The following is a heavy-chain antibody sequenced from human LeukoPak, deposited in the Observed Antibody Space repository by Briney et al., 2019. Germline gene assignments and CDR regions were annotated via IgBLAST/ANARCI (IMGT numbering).Heavy chain of an antibody. CDR2: INTNSGNP. Sequence: GASVKVSCKASGGTFSSYAISWVRRAPGQGLEWMGWINTNSGNPTYAQGFTGRFVFSLDTSVSTAYLQISSLKAEDTAVYYCARVVDYYDSSGPRGWDAFDIWGQGTMVTVSS. CDR1: GGTFSSYA. CDR3: ARVVDYYDSSGPRGWDAFDI. D-gene: IGHD3-22*01. V-gene: IGHV7-4-1*02. J-gene: IGHJ3*02.